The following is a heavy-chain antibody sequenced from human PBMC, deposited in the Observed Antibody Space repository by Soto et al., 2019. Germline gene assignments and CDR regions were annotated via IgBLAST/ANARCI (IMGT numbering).Heavy chain of an antibody. CDR1: RGSLSSFY. D-gene: IGHD6-13*01. V-gene: IGHV4-59*08. CDR3: ARSYSSSWYWIDP. J-gene: IGHJ5*02. Sequence: LGTLSLTFTVSRGSLSSFYWSWIRQPPGKGLEWIGYIYYSGNTNYNPSLKSRVIISVDTSKNQFSLRLNSVTAADTAVYYCARSYSSSWYWIDPWGQGTLVTVSS. CDR2: IYYSGNT.